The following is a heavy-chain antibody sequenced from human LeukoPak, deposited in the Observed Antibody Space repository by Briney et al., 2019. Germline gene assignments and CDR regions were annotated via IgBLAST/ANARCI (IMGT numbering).Heavy chain of an antibody. CDR3: ARAGERTSFDY. V-gene: IGHV3-48*01. CDR2: ISSSSSTI. Sequence: GGSLRLSCAASGFTFSSDSMNWVRQAPGKGLEWVSYISSSSSTIYYADSVKGRFTISRDNAKNSLYLQMNSLRAEDTAVYYCARAGERTSFDYWGQGTLVTVSS. CDR1: GFTFSSDS. D-gene: IGHD1-26*01. J-gene: IGHJ4*02.